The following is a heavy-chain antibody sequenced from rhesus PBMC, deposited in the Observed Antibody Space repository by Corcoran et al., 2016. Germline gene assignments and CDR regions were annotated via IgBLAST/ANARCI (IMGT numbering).Heavy chain of an antibody. D-gene: IGHD3-9*01. V-gene: IGHV2-95*01. Sequence: QVTLKASXHALVKPTXTXTLTXTFSGXSXSTXXTXVXWLRQPPGXALEXLASIYWNDSNSYRTSLQSSLTIAKDTTKNQVVLHMTNMAPVDTATYYCARVYEGDYGYCYTEEYFDYWGQGVLVTVSS. CDR3: ARVYEGDYGYCYTEEYFDY. CDR2: IYWNDSN. J-gene: IGHJ4*01. CDR1: GXSXSTXXTX.